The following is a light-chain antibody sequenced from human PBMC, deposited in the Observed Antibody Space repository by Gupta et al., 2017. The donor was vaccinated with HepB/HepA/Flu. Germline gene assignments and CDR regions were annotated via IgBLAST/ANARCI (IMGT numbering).Light chain of an antibody. CDR3: QQTCRRSWT. J-gene: IGKJ1*01. CDR2: AAA. Sequence: DLQMTQSPSSLSASIGDRVTCTCRASQNINSSLNWYQQMPGEVPKLLIYAAASLQSGVPSRCSGSRSGTTGTLTISSLQPEDVATDYCQQTCRRSWTFGEGTKVEIK. V-gene: IGKV1-39*01. CDR1: QNINSS.